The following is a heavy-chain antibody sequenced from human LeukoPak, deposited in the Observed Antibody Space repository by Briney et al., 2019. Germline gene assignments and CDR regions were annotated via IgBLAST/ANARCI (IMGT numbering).Heavy chain of an antibody. D-gene: IGHD4-17*01. CDR3: AITVTRRFDY. V-gene: IGHV3-23*01. CDR1: GFTFSSYA. Sequence: PGGSLRLSCAVSGFTFSSYAMSWVRQAPGKGLEWVSAISGSGGSTYYADSVKGRFTISRDNSKNTLYLQMNSLRAEDTAVYYCAITVTRRFDYWGQGTLVTVSS. J-gene: IGHJ4*02. CDR2: ISGSGGST.